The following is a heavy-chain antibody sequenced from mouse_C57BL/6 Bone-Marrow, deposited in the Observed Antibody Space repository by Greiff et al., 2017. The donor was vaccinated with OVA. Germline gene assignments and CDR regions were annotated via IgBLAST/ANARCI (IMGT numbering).Heavy chain of an antibody. J-gene: IGHJ3*01. CDR1: GYTFTSYW. CDR2: IDPENGDT. V-gene: IGHV14-4*01. Sequence: EVQLQQPGPELVKPGASVKLSCKASGYTFTSYWMHWVKQRPEQGLEWIGWIDPENGDTEYASKFQGKATITADTSSNTAYLQLSSLTSEDTAVYYCTLFAYWGQGTLVTVSA. CDR3: TLFAY.